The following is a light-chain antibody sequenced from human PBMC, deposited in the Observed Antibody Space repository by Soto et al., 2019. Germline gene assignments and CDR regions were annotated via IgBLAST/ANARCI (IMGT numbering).Light chain of an antibody. CDR1: QSISSW. Sequence: DIQMTQSPSILSASVGDRVTITCRASQSISSWLAWYQQKPGKAPKLLIYDASSLESGVPSRFSGIGSGAEFTRTITSLQPDDFATYYCQQYDSYAWTFGKGTKVEIK. CDR3: QQYDSYAWT. J-gene: IGKJ1*01. V-gene: IGKV1-5*01. CDR2: DAS.